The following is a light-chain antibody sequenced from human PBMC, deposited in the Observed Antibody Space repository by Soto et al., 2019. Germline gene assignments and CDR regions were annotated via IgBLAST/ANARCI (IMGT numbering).Light chain of an antibody. J-gene: IGLJ1*01. CDR3: SAGADGKNFG. Sequence: QSVLTLPPPVSGSPGQSITVSCTGTSSDLGASNFVSWYKHLPGRAPKVMIYEVSKRPSGVPDRFSGSKSGHTASRTVSERPADDEADYDISAGADGKNFGFGTGSKVTVL. V-gene: IGLV2-8*01. CDR2: EVS. CDR1: SSDLGASNF.